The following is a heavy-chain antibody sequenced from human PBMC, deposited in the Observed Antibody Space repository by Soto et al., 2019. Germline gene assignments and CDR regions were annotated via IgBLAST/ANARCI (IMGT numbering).Heavy chain of an antibody. V-gene: IGHV2-5*02. Sequence: QITLNESGPTVVRPTETLTLTCRVSGFSLTTSGVGVVWIRQSPGKAPEGLALIYWDDDKRYSASLKSRLTITTATSKNQVVLTVSDLDPTDTATYYCAHRVLRTVFGLVTTTAIYFDFWGQGTPVDVSS. CDR1: GFSLTTSGVG. J-gene: IGHJ4*02. CDR2: IYWDDDK. D-gene: IGHD3-3*01. CDR3: AHRVLRTVFGLVTTTAIYFDF.